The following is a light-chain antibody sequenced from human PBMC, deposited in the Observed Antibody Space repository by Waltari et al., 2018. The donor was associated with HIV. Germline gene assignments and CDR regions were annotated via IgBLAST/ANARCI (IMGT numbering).Light chain of an antibody. CDR3: CSYAGSSIP. CDR1: SSDVGSYNL. CDR2: EVY. J-gene: IGLJ2*01. V-gene: IGLV2-23*02. Sequence: QSALTQPASVSGSIGQSITISCTGTSSDVGSYNLVSWYQHHPGKAPKLIIYEVYKRPSVVSKRFSGSKSGNTASLTVSGLQAEDEADYYCCSYAGSSIPFGGGTKLTVL.